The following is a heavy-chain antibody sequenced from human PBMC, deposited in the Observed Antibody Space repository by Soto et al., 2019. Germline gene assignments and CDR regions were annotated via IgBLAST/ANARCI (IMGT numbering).Heavy chain of an antibody. D-gene: IGHD3-9*01. CDR2: IIPIFGTA. CDR1: GGTFSSYA. Sequence: VASVKVSCKASGGTFSSYAISWVRQAPGQGLEWMGGIIPIFGTANYAQKFQGRVTITADESTSTAYMELSSLRSEDTAVYYCASGEPRIARYYDILTGPRYYYYGMDVWGQGTTVTVSS. V-gene: IGHV1-69*13. CDR3: ASGEPRIARYYDILTGPRYYYYGMDV. J-gene: IGHJ6*02.